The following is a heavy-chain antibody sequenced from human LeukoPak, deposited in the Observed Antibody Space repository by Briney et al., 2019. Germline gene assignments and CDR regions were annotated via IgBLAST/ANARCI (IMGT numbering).Heavy chain of an antibody. CDR1: GYTFTSYY. CDR2: INPSLGTT. Sequence: ASVKVSCKTSGYTFTSYYMYWVRQAPGQGLEWMGIINPSLGTTSYAQRFQGRVTMTRDTSTSTVYMNLGSLRSEDTAVYYCVRGPYSSSWYQDYWGQGTLVTVSS. D-gene: IGHD6-13*01. CDR3: VRGPYSSSWYQDY. J-gene: IGHJ4*02. V-gene: IGHV1-46*01.